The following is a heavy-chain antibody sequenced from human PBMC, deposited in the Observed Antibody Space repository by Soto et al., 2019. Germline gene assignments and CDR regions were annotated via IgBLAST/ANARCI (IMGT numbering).Heavy chain of an antibody. CDR2: INPNSGGT. Sequence: ASVKVSCKASGYTFTGYYMHWVRRAPGQGLEWMGWINPNSGGTNYAQKFQGWVTMTRDTSISTAYMELSSLRSDDTAVYYCAREVIAVAGTGIDYWGQGTLVTVSS. CDR1: GYTFTGYY. J-gene: IGHJ4*02. CDR3: AREVIAVAGTGIDY. V-gene: IGHV1-2*04. D-gene: IGHD6-19*01.